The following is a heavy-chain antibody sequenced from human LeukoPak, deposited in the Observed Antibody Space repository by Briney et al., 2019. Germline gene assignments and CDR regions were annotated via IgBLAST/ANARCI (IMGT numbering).Heavy chain of an antibody. CDR1: GFTFSSYA. CDR2: ISGSGGST. V-gene: IGHV3-23*01. D-gene: IGHD6-19*01. J-gene: IGHJ5*02. CDR3: ARAYLAVAGTSGWFDP. Sequence: GGSLRLSCAASGFTFSSYAMSWVRQAPGKGLEWVSAISGSGGSTYYADSVKGRFTISRDNSKNTLYLQMNSLRAEDTAVYYCARAYLAVAGTSGWFDPWGQGTLVTVSS.